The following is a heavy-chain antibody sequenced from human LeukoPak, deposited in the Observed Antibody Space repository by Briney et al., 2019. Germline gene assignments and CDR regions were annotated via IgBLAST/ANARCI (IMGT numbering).Heavy chain of an antibody. Sequence: SETLSLTCAVYGGSFSGYYWSWIRQPPGKGLEWIGEINHSGSTNYNPSLKSRVTISVDTSKNQFSLKLSSVTAADTAVYYCARVDSSGYYYPFAFDIWGQGTMVTVSS. D-gene: IGHD3-22*01. CDR2: INHSGST. V-gene: IGHV4-34*01. J-gene: IGHJ3*02. CDR3: ARVDSSGYYYPFAFDI. CDR1: GGSFSGYY.